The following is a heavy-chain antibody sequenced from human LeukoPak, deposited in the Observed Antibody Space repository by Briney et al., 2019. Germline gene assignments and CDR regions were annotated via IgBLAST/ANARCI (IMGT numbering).Heavy chain of an antibody. CDR2: ISNSGGST. CDR3: ARRVPDY. Sequence: PGGSLRLSCAASGLTFSSHWMHWVRQAPGKGLEWVSGISNSGGSTYYADSVKGRFTISRDNSKNTLFLQMNSLRAEDTAVYYCARRVPDYWGQGTLVTVSS. CDR1: GLTFSSHW. J-gene: IGHJ4*02. D-gene: IGHD2-2*01. V-gene: IGHV3-23*01.